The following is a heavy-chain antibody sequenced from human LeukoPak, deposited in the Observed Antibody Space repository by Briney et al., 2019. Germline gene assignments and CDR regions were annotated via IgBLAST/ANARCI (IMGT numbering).Heavy chain of an antibody. Sequence: AGGSLRLSCAASGFTFSSYAMSWVRQAPGKGLEWVSAISGSGGSTYYADSVKGRFTISRDNSKNTLDLQMNSLRAEDSAIYYCAKPRYGTTPNYFDYWGQGTLVTVSS. CDR3: AKPRYGTTPNYFDY. CDR1: GFTFSSYA. D-gene: IGHD5-18*01. CDR2: ISGSGGST. J-gene: IGHJ4*02. V-gene: IGHV3-23*01.